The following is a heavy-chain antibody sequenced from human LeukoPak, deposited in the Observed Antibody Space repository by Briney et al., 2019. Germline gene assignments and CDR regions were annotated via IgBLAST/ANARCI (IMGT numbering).Heavy chain of an antibody. Sequence: GGSLRLSCAASGFTFSNYWMHWVRQAPGKGLVWVSRINSDGSSTSYADSVKGRFTISRDNAKNTLYLQMNSLRAEDTAVYYCARVRSSGWSYFDYWGQGTLVTVSS. CDR3: ARVRSSGWSYFDY. J-gene: IGHJ4*02. D-gene: IGHD6-19*01. CDR2: INSDGSST. CDR1: GFTFSNYW. V-gene: IGHV3-74*01.